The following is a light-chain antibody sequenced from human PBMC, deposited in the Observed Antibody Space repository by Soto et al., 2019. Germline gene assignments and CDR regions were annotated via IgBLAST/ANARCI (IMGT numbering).Light chain of an antibody. J-gene: IGKJ5*01. CDR2: DAS. CDR1: QSVSSY. CDR3: KQGVT. Sequence: EIVLTQSPATLSLSPGERATLSCRASQSVSSYLAWYQQKPGQATRLLIYDASNRATGIPARFSGSGSGTDFTLTISSLEPEDFAVYYCKQGVTFGQGTRLEIK. V-gene: IGKV3-11*01.